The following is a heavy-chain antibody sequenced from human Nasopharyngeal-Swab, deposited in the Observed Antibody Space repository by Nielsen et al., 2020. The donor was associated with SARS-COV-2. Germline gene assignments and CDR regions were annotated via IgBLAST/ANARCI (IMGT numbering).Heavy chain of an antibody. CDR3: ARIGVDLFLWNFYYYMDV. J-gene: IGHJ6*03. CDR2: IFSRDEK. Sequence: WIRQPPGKALEWLAHIFSRDEKYYTSSLKSRLTVSKDTSKSQVVLTMTNMDPVDTGTYYCARIGVDLFLWNFYYYMDVWGKGTTVTVSS. V-gene: IGHV2-26*01. D-gene: IGHD3-10*01.